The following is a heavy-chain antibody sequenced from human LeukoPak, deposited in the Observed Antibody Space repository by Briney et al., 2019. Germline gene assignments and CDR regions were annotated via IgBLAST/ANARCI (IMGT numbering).Heavy chain of an antibody. V-gene: IGHV4-61*02. Sequence: SETLSLTCTVSGGSISSSSYYWSWIRQPAGKGLEWIGRIYTSGSTNYNPSLKSRVTMSVDTSKNQFSLKLSSVTAADTAVYYCARRRPMITIFGVAPPFDYWGQGTLVTVSS. CDR1: GGSISSSSYY. J-gene: IGHJ4*02. CDR3: ARRRPMITIFGVAPPFDY. D-gene: IGHD3-3*01. CDR2: IYTSGST.